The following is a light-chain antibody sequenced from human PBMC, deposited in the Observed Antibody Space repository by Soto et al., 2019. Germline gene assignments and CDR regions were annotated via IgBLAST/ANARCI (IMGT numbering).Light chain of an antibody. Sequence: EIVMTQSPATLSVSPGERATLSCRASQSVSSNLAWYKQKPGQAPRLLIYGAYTRATGIPARFSGNESGTEFTLTFSSLQSEDFAVYYCQQYNNWPPWTFGQGTKV. J-gene: IGKJ1*01. CDR2: GAY. V-gene: IGKV3-15*01. CDR1: QSVSSN. CDR3: QQYNNWPPWT.